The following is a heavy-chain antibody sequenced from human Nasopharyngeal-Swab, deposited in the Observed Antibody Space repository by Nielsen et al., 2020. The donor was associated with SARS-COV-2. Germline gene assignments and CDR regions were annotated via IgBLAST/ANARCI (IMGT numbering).Heavy chain of an antibody. D-gene: IGHD3-3*01. CDR2: IYYSGST. J-gene: IGHJ4*02. CDR1: GGSISSSSYY. V-gene: IGHV4-39*01. CDR3: ARGNYDFWSGYQNFDY. Sequence: SETLSLTCTVSGGSISSSSYYWGWIRQPPGKGLEWIGSIYYSGSTYYNPSLKSRVTISVDTSKNQFSLKLSSVTAADTAVYYCARGNYDFWSGYQNFDYWGQGTLVTVSS.